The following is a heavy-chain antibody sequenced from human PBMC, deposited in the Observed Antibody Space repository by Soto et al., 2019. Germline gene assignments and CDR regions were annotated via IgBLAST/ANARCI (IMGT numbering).Heavy chain of an antibody. CDR1: GGSFSGYY. V-gene: IGHV4-34*01. CDR3: ARGGRRIAARPFSWFDP. CDR2: INHSGST. J-gene: IGHJ5*02. D-gene: IGHD6-6*01. Sequence: SETLSLTCAVYGGSFSGYYWSWIRQPPGKGLEWIGEINHSGSTNYNPSRKSRVTISVDTSKNQFSLKLSSVTAADTAVYYCARGGRRIAARPFSWFDPWGQGTLVTVSS.